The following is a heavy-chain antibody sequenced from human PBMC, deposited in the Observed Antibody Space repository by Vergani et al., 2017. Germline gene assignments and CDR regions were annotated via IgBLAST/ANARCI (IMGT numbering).Heavy chain of an antibody. CDR1: GFTFSSYA. CDR2: ISGSGGST. Sequence: TASGFTFSSYAMSWVRQAPGKGLEWVSAISGSGGSTYYADSVKGRFTISRDNSKNTLYLQMNSLRAEDTAVYYCAKDHFWSGSYYFDYWGQGTLVTVSS. V-gene: IGHV3-23*01. J-gene: IGHJ4*02. D-gene: IGHD3-3*02. CDR3: AKDHFWSGSYYFDY.